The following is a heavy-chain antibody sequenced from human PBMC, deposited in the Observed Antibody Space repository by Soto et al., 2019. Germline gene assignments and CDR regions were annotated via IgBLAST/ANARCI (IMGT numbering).Heavy chain of an antibody. CDR1: GFTLSRYT. CDR3: ERGGYCSGGSCLDGMDV. J-gene: IGHJ6*01. V-gene: IGHV3-30-3*01. CDR2: ILSDGSAK. Sequence: GGSLRLSCVVSGFTLSRYTMHWVRQAPGKGLEWVALILSDGSAKYYADSVEGRFTISGDDSLYLEMTSLRGEDTAVYYCERGGYCSGGSCLDGMDVWGQGTTVTVS. D-gene: IGHD2-15*01.